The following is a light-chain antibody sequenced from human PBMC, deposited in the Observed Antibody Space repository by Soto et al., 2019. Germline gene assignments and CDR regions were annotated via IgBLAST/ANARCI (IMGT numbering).Light chain of an antibody. Sequence: DIQMTQSPSSLSASVADIFTIRCVASQSISSYLNWYQQKPGKAPKLLIYAASSLQSGVPSRFSGSGSGTDFTLTISSLQPEDFATYYCQQSYSTPLTFGGGTKVDIK. CDR1: QSISSY. V-gene: IGKV1-39*01. CDR3: QQSYSTPLT. J-gene: IGKJ4*01. CDR2: AAS.